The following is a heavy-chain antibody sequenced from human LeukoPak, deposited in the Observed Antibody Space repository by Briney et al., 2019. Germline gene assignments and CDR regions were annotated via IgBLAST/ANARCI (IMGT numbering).Heavy chain of an antibody. CDR2: IYYSGTT. D-gene: IGHD6-6*01. CDR3: ARHASSPGAMKN. Sequence: SETLSLTCTVSGGSISSHYWSWIRQPPGKGLEWIGYIYYSGTTNYNPSLKSRVTISVDTSKNQFSLKLSSVTAADTAVYYCARHASSPGAMKNWGQGVLVIVSS. V-gene: IGHV4-59*11. J-gene: IGHJ4*02. CDR1: GGSISSHY.